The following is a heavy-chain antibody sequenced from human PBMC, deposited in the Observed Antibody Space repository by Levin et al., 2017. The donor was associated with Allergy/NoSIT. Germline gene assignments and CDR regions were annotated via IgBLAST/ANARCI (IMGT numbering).Heavy chain of an antibody. CDR2: ISYDGSNK. V-gene: IGHV3-30-3*01. J-gene: IGHJ2*01. CDR1: GFTFSSYA. Sequence: PGGSLRLSCAASGFTFSSYAMHWVRQAPGKGLEWVAVISYDGSNKYYADSVKGRFTISRDNSKNTLYLQMNSLRAEDTAVYYCARDGRYCSGGSCSRPLSGWYFDLWGRGTLVTVSS. D-gene: IGHD2-15*01. CDR3: ARDGRYCSGGSCSRPLSGWYFDL.